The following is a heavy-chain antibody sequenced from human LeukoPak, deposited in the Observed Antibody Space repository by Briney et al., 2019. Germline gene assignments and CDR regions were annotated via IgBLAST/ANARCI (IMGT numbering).Heavy chain of an antibody. CDR2: INPSGGST. Sequence: GASVKVSCKASGYTFTSYYMHWVRQAPGQGLEWMGIINPSGGSTSYAQKFQGRVTMTRDMSTSTVYMELSSLRSEDTVVYYCARDRIKRPYYDFWSGHNTDYFDYWGQGTLVTVSS. V-gene: IGHV1-46*01. CDR1: GYTFTSYY. J-gene: IGHJ4*02. D-gene: IGHD3-3*01. CDR3: ARDRIKRPYYDFWSGHNTDYFDY.